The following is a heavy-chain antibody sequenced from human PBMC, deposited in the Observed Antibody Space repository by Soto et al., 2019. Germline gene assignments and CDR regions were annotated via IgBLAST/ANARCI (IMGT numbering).Heavy chain of an antibody. V-gene: IGHV4-34*01. CDR2: INHSGST. CDR1: GGSFSGYY. CDR3: ARGSLKGPYSSSSGDAFDI. Sequence: SETLSLTCAVYGGSFSGYYWSWIRQPPGKGLEWIGEINHSGSTNYNPSLKSRVTISVDTSKNQFSLKQSSVTAADTAVYYCARGSLKGPYSSSSGDAFDIWGQGTMVTVSS. D-gene: IGHD6-6*01. J-gene: IGHJ3*02.